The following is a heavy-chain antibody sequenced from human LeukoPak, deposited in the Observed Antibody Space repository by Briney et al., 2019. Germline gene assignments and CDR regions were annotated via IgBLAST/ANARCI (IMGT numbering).Heavy chain of an antibody. CDR1: GGSFSGYY. CDR2: INHSGST. V-gene: IGHV4-34*01. J-gene: IGHJ4*02. D-gene: IGHD4-17*01. Sequence: SETLSLTCAVYGGSFSGYYWSWIRQPPGKGLEWIGEINHSGSTNYNPSLKSRVTISADTSKNQFSLKLSSVTAADTAVYYCASFYGDYGAYWGQGTLVTVSS. CDR3: ASFYGDYGAY.